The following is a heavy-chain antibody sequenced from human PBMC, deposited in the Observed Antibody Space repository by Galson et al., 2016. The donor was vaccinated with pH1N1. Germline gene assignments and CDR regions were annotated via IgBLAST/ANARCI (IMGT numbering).Heavy chain of an antibody. CDR3: ATEDYYTSLY. J-gene: IGHJ4*02. V-gene: IGHV3-7*01. Sequence: SLRLSCAASGFIFSDYWMSWVRQAPGKGLEWVAKIYQDGSRKYYVDSMKGRCTISRDNAENSLSLQMNSLRVEDTALYYCATEDYYTSLYWGQGILVTVSS. D-gene: IGHD1-26*01. CDR2: IYQDGSRK. CDR1: GFIFSDYW.